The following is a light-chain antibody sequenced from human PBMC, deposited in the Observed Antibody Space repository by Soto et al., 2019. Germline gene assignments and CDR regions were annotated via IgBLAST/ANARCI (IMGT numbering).Light chain of an antibody. V-gene: IGLV1-44*01. Sequence: SSNIGRSTVSWYQQFPGAAPKLLIYSNSQRPLGVPVRFSGSKSDTSASLAISGLRSEDDADYYCATWNDRVFGFGIGTKV. CDR2: SNS. CDR1: SSNIGRST. J-gene: IGLJ1*01. CDR3: ATWNDRVFG.